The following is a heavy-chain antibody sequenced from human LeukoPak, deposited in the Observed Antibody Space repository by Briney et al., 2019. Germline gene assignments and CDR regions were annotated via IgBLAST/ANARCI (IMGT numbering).Heavy chain of an antibody. Sequence: GGSLRLSCAASGFTFSSYAMSWVRQAPGKGLEWVSSISNSGGSTFYEDSVKGRFTISRDNAKTSLFLQMNSPRAEDTAVYYCVRVKGSYFDYWGQGALVTVSS. J-gene: IGHJ4*02. CDR1: GFTFSSYA. D-gene: IGHD2-15*01. V-gene: IGHV3-23*01. CDR3: VRVKGSYFDY. CDR2: ISNSGGST.